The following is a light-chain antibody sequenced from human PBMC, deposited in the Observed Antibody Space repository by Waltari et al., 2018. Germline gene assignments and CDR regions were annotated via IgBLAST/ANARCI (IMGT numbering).Light chain of an antibody. CDR3: QQYGSSPRT. V-gene: IGKV3-20*01. Sequence: EIVLTPSPGTLSLSPGERATLSCRASQSVSSGYLAWYQQKPGHAPRLLIYGASSRATGIPDRFSGSGSGTDFTLTISRLEPEDFAVYYCQQYGSSPRTFGQGTKVEIK. J-gene: IGKJ1*01. CDR1: QSVSSGY. CDR2: GAS.